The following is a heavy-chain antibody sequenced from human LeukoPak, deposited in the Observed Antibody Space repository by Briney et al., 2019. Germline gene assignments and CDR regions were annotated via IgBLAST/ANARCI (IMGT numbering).Heavy chain of an antibody. CDR2: INPNSGGT. CDR1: GYTFTCYY. J-gene: IGHJ3*02. D-gene: IGHD6-19*01. V-gene: IGHV1-2*02. Sequence: ASVKVSCKASGYTFTCYYMHWVRQAPGQGLEWMGWINPNSGGTNYAQKFQGRVTMTRYTSISTAYMELSRLRSDDTAVYYCARDRFSGWYALDAFDIWGQGKMVTVSS. CDR3: ARDRFSGWYALDAFDI.